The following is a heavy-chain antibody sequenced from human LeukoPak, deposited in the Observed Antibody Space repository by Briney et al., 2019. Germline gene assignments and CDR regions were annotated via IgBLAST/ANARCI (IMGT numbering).Heavy chain of an antibody. Sequence: PGGSLRLSCAASGVTFDDYAMHWVRQAPGKGLEWVSLISGDGGSTYYADSVKGRFTISRDNSKNSLYLQMNSLRTEDTALYYCAKDWRILTGYSYYYYGMDVWGQGTTVTVSS. CDR1: GVTFDDYA. J-gene: IGHJ6*02. CDR3: AKDWRILTGYSYYYYGMDV. V-gene: IGHV3-43*02. CDR2: ISGDGGST. D-gene: IGHD3-9*01.